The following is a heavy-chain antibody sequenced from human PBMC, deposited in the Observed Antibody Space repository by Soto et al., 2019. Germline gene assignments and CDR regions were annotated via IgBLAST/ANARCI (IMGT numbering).Heavy chain of an antibody. CDR3: ARRTQYCTSKICLAHFYYTRDV. CDR2: IYPGDSDT. J-gene: IGHJ6*04. Sequence: GESLKISCKATGYSFTNYWIGWVRQMPGKGLEWMGTIYPGDSDTRYGPAFEGQVTISADKSITTAYLQWSSLNASDTAVYFCARRTQYCTSKICLAHFYYTRDVWGRGTTVTVSS. V-gene: IGHV5-51*01. CDR1: GYSFTNYW. D-gene: IGHD2-8*01.